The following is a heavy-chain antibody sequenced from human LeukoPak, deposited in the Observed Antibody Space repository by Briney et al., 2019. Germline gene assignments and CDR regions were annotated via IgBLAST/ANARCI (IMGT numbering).Heavy chain of an antibody. D-gene: IGHD3-22*01. Sequence: GGSLRLSCAASGFTFRSYSMNWVRQAPGKGLEWVSSISTSGTYIDYADSVKGRFTISRDNAKNSLYLQINSLRAEDTAVYYCARAGYYDGGDYYYYYGLDVWGQGTTVTVSS. CDR1: GFTFRSYS. V-gene: IGHV3-21*01. CDR2: ISTSGTYI. J-gene: IGHJ6*02. CDR3: ARAGYYDGGDYYYYYGLDV.